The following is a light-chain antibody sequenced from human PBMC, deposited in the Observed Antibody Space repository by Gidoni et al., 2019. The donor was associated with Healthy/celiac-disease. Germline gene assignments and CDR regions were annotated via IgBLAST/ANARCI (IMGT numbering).Light chain of an antibody. CDR2: GAS. V-gene: IGKV3-15*01. CDR3: QQYNNWTPVT. CDR1: QSVSSN. Sequence: EIVMTQSPATLSVSPGERATLSCRASQSVSSNLAWYQQKPGQAPRLLLYGASTRATGIPARFSGSGSGTEFTLTISSLQSEDFVVYYCQQYNNWTPVTFGHGTKVEIK. J-gene: IGKJ3*01.